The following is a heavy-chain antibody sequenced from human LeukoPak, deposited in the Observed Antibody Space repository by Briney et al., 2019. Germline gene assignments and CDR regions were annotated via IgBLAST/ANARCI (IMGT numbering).Heavy chain of an antibody. Sequence: SETLSLTCTVSGYSISSGYYWGWIRQPPGKGLEWIGNIYHSGSTFYNPSLKSRVTISVDTSKNQFSLKLSSVTAADTAVYYCARGYPSSWYFNWFDPWGQGTLFTVSS. J-gene: IGHJ5*02. CDR2: IYHSGST. V-gene: IGHV4-38-2*02. CDR3: ARGYPSSWYFNWFDP. CDR1: GYSISSGYY. D-gene: IGHD6-13*01.